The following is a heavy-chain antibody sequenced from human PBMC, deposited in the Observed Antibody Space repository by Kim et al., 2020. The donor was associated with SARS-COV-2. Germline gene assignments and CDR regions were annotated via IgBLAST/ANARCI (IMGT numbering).Heavy chain of an antibody. Sequence: SETLSLTCTVSGGSISSYYWSWIRQPPGKGLEWIGHIFYSGSTNYNPSLKSRVTISVDSSKNQFSLKLTSVTAADTAVYYCARDHGATGPSGRDDAFDIWGQGTMVTVSS. D-gene: IGHD1-1*01. J-gene: IGHJ3*02. V-gene: IGHV4-59*01. CDR1: GGSISSYY. CDR3: ARDHGATGPSGRDDAFDI. CDR2: IFYSGST.